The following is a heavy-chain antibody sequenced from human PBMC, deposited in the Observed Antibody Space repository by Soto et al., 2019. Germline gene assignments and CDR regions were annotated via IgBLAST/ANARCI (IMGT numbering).Heavy chain of an antibody. V-gene: IGHV3-72*01. CDR2: IRKKTDSSTT. J-gene: IGHJ4*02. CDR1: GFTFSDYT. CDR3: ARMDVAKGSWDY. D-gene: IGHD2-2*03. Sequence: EVQLVESGGGLVQPGGSLRLSCAASGFTFSDYTMDWVRQAPGKGLEWVARIRKKTDSSTTEYAASVRGRFAISRDDSENSLNMQMNSLKTEDTAVYYCARMDVAKGSWDYWGQGTLVTVSS.